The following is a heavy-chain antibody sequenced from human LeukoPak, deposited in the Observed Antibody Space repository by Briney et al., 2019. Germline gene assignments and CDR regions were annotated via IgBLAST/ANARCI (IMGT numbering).Heavy chain of an antibody. J-gene: IGHJ4*02. D-gene: IGHD6-19*01. Sequence: GGSLRLSCATSGFTLSNYGIHWVRQAPGKGLEWVAFIPYDAFGKYYGDSVKGRFTISRDNSKNTLYLQMNSLRPDDTAVYYCTKLKGWYGDGYFDYWGPGILVTVSS. CDR3: TKLKGWYGDGYFDY. V-gene: IGHV3-30*02. CDR2: IPYDAFGK. CDR1: GFTLSNYG.